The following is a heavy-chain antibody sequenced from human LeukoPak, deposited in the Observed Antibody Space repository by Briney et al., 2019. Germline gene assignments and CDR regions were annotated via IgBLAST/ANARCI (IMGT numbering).Heavy chain of an antibody. Sequence: GGSLRLSCAASGFTFSGFAMSWVRRTPGKGLEWVSGISGSGDNTLYADSVKGRFTISRDNSKNTLYLQMNSLRAEDTAVYYCAKEILYGSGSYYPEVSDYWGQGTLVTVSS. V-gene: IGHV3-23*01. CDR2: ISGSGDNT. D-gene: IGHD3-10*01. J-gene: IGHJ4*02. CDR1: GFTFSGFA. CDR3: AKEILYGSGSYYPEVSDY.